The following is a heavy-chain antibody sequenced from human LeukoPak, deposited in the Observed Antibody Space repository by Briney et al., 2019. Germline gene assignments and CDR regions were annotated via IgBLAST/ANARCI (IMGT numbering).Heavy chain of an antibody. Sequence: PGGSLKLSCTASGFTFSSYAMSWVRQAPGKGLEWVSIISGSGGSTYYADSVKGRFTISSHNSKNTLYFQMNSLRAEDTAVYYCAKQCGPYYDSSAYYSDYWGQGTLVTVSS. J-gene: IGHJ4*02. D-gene: IGHD3-22*01. CDR1: GFTFSSYA. CDR3: AKQCGPYYDSSAYYSDY. CDR2: ISGSGGST. V-gene: IGHV3-23*01.